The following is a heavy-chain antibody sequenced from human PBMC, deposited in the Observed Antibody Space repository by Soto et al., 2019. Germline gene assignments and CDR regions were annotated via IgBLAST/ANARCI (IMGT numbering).Heavy chain of an antibody. CDR2: ISYDGTEK. Sequence: GGSLRLSCAASGFTFSSYGIHWVRQAPGKGLEWVALISYDGTEKYYADSVKGRFTISRDNSKNTLYLQMSSLGPEATAVYYCVKERYAQLWLEDYGMDVWGQGTTVTVSS. D-gene: IGHD5-18*01. CDR1: GFTFSSYG. V-gene: IGHV3-30*18. J-gene: IGHJ6*02. CDR3: VKERYAQLWLEDYGMDV.